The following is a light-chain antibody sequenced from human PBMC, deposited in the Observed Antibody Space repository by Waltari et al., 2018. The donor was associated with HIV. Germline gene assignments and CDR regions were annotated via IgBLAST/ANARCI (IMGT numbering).Light chain of an antibody. CDR3: QQYDNVSRT. CDR2: DAS. V-gene: IGKV1-33*01. CDR1: QDSSKH. J-gene: IGKJ1*01. Sequence: DIQMTQSPSSLSASVGDRVTITCQASQDSSKHLNWYQQKPGTAPKLLIYDASNVETGVPSRVSGSGSGTDFTFTISSLQPEDIATYYCQQYDNVSRTFGQGTKVQIK.